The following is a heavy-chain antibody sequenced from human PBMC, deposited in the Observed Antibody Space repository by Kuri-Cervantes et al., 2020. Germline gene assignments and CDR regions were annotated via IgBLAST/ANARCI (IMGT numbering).Heavy chain of an antibody. V-gene: IGHV1-3*01. J-gene: IGHJ4*02. Sequence: ASVKVSCKASGYTFTSYAMHWVRQAPGQRLEWMGWINAGNGNTKYSQKFQGRVTMTRDTSTSTVYMELSSLRSEDTAVYYCARDLHGSGSYGFEYWGQGTLVTVSS. CDR2: INAGNGNT. CDR3: ARDLHGSGSYGFEY. CDR1: GYTFTSYA. D-gene: IGHD3-10*01.